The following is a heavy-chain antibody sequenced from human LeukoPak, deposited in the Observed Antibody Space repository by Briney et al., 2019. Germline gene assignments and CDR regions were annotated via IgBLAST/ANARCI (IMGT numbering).Heavy chain of an antibody. J-gene: IGHJ4*02. CDR1: GFTFSNAW. D-gene: IGHD2-2*01. Sequence: GGSLRLSCAASGFTFSNAWMSWVRQAPGKGLEWVGRIKSRTDGGTTEYAAPVKGGFTISRDDSKNTLYLQMNSLKTEDTAVYYCTTAPAAYTFDYWGQGTLVTVSS. V-gene: IGHV3-15*01. CDR3: TTAPAAYTFDY. CDR2: IKSRTDGGTT.